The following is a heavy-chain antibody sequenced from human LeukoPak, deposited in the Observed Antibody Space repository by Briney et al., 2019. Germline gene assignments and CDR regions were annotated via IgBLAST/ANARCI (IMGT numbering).Heavy chain of an antibody. CDR3: AKHTREGASDTPFDY. CDR1: GYSFTNYW. CDR2: IYPGDSDT. D-gene: IGHD2-15*01. Sequence: GESLKTSCKGSGYSFTNYWVGWVRQMPGKGLEWMGIIYPGDSDTRYSPSFQGQVTISADKSINTAYLQWSSLKASDTAIYYCAKHTREGASDTPFDYWGQGTLVTVSS. V-gene: IGHV5-51*01. J-gene: IGHJ4*02.